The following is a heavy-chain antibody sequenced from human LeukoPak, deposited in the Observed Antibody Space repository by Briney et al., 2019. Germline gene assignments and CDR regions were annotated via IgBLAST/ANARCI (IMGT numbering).Heavy chain of an antibody. CDR3: AREDVYRWGFDH. J-gene: IGHJ4*02. CDR1: GITFSSDE. V-gene: IGHV3-48*03. Sequence: GGSLRLSCAASGITFSSDEMHWVRQAPGKGLEWVSYISNSGSVTHYADSVKGRFTISRDNAKNSVYLQMTSLKADDTAVYYCAREDVYRWGFDHWGRGILVTVSS. CDR2: ISNSGSVT. D-gene: IGHD3-16*02.